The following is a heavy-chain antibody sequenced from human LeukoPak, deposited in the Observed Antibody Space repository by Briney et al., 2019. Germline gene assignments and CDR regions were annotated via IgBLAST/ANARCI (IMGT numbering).Heavy chain of an antibody. V-gene: IGHV3-74*01. J-gene: IGHJ3*02. Sequence: GGSLRLSCAASGFTFSSYWMHWVRQAPGKGLVWVSRINSDGSSTSYADSVKGRFTISRDNAKNTLYLQMNSLRAEDTAVYYRRGGGNDAFDIWGQGTMVTVSS. D-gene: IGHD4-23*01. CDR1: GFTFSSYW. CDR3: RGGGNDAFDI. CDR2: INSDGSST.